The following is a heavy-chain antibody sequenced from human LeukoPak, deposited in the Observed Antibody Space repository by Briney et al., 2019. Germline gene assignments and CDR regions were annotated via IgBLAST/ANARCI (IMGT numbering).Heavy chain of an antibody. CDR1: GFTFSNAW. CDR3: TTDMGRSMVRGVMAVDV. V-gene: IGHV3-15*01. Sequence: PGGSLRLSCAASGFTFSNAWMSWVRQAPGKGLEWVGRIKSKTDGGTTDYAAPVKGRFTISRDDSKNTLYLQMNSLKTEDTAVYYCTTDMGRSMVRGVMAVDVWGKGTTVTVSS. CDR2: IKSKTDGGTT. D-gene: IGHD3-10*01. J-gene: IGHJ6*04.